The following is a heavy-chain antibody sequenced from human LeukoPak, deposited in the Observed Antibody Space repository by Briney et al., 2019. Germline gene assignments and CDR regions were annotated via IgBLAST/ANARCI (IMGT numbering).Heavy chain of an antibody. CDR3: PNLGWEDYDILTGPRFNY. CDR2: ISGSGGST. V-gene: IGHV3-23*01. Sequence: PGGSLRLSCAASGFTFSSYAMSWVRQAPGKGLEWVSAISGSGGSTYYADSVKGRFTISRDNSKNTLYLQMNSLRADDTAVYYCPNLGWEDYDILTGPRFNYWGQGTLVTVSS. D-gene: IGHD3-9*01. CDR1: GFTFSSYA. J-gene: IGHJ4*02.